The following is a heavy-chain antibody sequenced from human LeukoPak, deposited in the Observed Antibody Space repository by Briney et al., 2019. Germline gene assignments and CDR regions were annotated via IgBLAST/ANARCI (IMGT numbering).Heavy chain of an antibody. CDR2: FRSKTYGGTT. J-gene: IGHJ6*03. D-gene: IGHD1-26*01. CDR3: TREVGSFYFPYMDV. V-gene: IGHV3-49*04. CDR1: GFTFGDYA. Sequence: PGGSLRLSCTASGFTFGDYAMSWVRQAPGKGLEWVGFFRSKTYGGTTEYAASVKGRFTISRDDSKSIAYLQMNSLKTEDTALYYCTREVGSFYFPYMDVWGNGTTVTVSS.